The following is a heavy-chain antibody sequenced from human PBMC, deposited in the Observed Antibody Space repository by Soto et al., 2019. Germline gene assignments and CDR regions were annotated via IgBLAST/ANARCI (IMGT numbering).Heavy chain of an antibody. J-gene: IGHJ6*02. CDR1: GFIFDDYA. CDR2: ISWNSNSI. CDR3: AKSVSAGMDV. V-gene: IGHV3-9*01. Sequence: EVQLVESGGGLVQPGRSLRLSCAASGFIFDDYAMHWVRQAPGKGLEWVSGISWNSNSIGYTDSVKGRFTISRDNAKNSLYLQMNSLRAEDTALYYCAKSVSAGMDVWGQGTTVTVSS.